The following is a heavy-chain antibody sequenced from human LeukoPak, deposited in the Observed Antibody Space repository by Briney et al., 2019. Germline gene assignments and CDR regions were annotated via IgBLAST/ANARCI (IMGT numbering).Heavy chain of an antibody. CDR3: ARDLGGSYYEGVHDY. J-gene: IGHJ4*02. D-gene: IGHD1-26*01. CDR1: GFTFGSYN. CDR2: ISGSNSYI. Sequence: GGSLRLSCAASGFTFGSYNMNWVRQAPGRGLEWVSSISGSNSYIYYADSVKGRFTISRDNAKNSLYLQMNSLRAEDTAVYYCARDLGGSYYEGVHDYWGQGTLVTVSS. V-gene: IGHV3-21*01.